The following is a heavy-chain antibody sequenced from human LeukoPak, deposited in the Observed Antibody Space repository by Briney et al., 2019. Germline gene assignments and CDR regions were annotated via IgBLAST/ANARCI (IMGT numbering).Heavy chain of an antibody. J-gene: IGHJ6*02. CDR3: ARVVPRTTYYYYYGMDV. Sequence: ASVKVSCKASGYTFTSYGIGWVRQAPGQGLEWMGWISAYNGNTNYAQKLQGRVTMTTDTSTSTAYMELRSLRSDDTAVYYCARVVPRTTYYYYYGMDVWGQGTTVTVSS. V-gene: IGHV1-18*01. CDR2: ISAYNGNT. D-gene: IGHD1-14*01. CDR1: GYTFTSYG.